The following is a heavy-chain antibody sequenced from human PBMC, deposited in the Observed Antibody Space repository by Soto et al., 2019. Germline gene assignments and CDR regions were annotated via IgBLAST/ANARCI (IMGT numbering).Heavy chain of an antibody. V-gene: IGHV4-4*07. D-gene: IGHD5-12*01. Sequence: SETLSLTCTVSGGSINTFYCSWVRQPAGKGLEWIGRIFSSGSTSFNPSLESRVAMSVDTSKNHISLNLSSVTAADMAVYYCAREGSYSAYNFAHGIQLWSFDFWGQGALVTVSS. CDR1: GGSINTFY. CDR3: AREGSYSAYNFAHGIQLWSFDF. CDR2: IFSSGST. J-gene: IGHJ4*02.